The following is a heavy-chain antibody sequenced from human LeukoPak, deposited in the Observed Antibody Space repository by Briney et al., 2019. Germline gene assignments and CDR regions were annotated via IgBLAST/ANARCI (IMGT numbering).Heavy chain of an antibody. CDR2: ISYRGNS. D-gene: IGHD3-10*01. J-gene: IGHJ4*02. CDR3: ARRTTMVRGEYFDF. Sequence: PSETLSLTCTVSGGSISSSAYYWGWIRQPPGKGLEWGGGISYRGNSYYNASLKSRVNISVDTARNQFSLKLSSVTAADTAVYYCARRTTMVRGEYFDFWGQGTLVTVSS. V-gene: IGHV4-39*01. CDR1: GGSISSSAYY.